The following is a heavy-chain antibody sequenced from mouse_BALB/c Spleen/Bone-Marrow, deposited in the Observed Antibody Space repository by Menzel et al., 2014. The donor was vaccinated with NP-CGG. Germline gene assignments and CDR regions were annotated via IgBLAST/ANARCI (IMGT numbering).Heavy chain of an antibody. V-gene: IGHV7-3*02. D-gene: IGHD2-4*01. CDR1: GFTFTDYY. J-gene: IGHJ1*01. CDR2: IRNKAKGYTT. CDR3: ARDINYDIYWYFDV. Sequence: RVESGGGLVQPGGSLRLSCAISGFTFTDYYMSWVRQPPGKALEWLGFIRNKAKGYTTEYSASVKGRFTISRDNSQSILYLQMNTLRAENSATYYCARDINYDIYWYFDVWGAGTTVTVSS.